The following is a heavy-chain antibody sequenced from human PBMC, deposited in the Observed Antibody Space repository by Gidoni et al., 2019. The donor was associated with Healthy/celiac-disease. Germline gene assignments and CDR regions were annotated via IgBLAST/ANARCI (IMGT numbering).Heavy chain of an antibody. V-gene: IGHV4-34*01. CDR1: GGSFSGYY. Sequence: VQLQQWGAGLLKPSETLSRTCAVYGGSFSGYYWSWIRQPPGKGLEWIGEINHSGSTNYNPSLKSRVTISVDTSKTQFSLKLSSVTAADTAVYYCTYGDSIWWGQGTLVTVSS. J-gene: IGHJ4*02. CDR2: INHSGST. D-gene: IGHD4-17*01. CDR3: TYGDSIW.